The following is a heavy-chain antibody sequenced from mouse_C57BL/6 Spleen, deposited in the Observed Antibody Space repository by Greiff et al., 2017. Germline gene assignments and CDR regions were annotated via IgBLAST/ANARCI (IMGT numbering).Heavy chain of an antibody. Sequence: EVQLQESGPVLVKPGASVKMSCKASGYTFTDYYMNWVKQSHGQSLEWIGVINPYNGGTRYNQKFKGKATLTVDKSSSTAYMELNSLTSEDSAVXFCAREVGGALFADWGQGTLVTVSA. J-gene: IGHJ3*01. CDR1: GYTFTDYY. CDR2: INPYNGGT. D-gene: IGHD1-3*01. CDR3: AREVGGALFAD. V-gene: IGHV1-19*01.